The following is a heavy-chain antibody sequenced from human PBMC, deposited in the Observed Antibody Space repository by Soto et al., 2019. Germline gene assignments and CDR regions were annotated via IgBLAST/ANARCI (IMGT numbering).Heavy chain of an antibody. V-gene: IGHV3-33*01. J-gene: IGHJ6*03. CDR1: GFTFSSYG. CDR2: IWYDGSNK. CDR3: ARDQSRDIDCSSTSCYESYYMDV. Sequence: GGSLRLSCAASGFTFSSYGMHWVRQAPGKGLEWVAVIWYDGSNKYYADSVKGRFTISRDNSKNTLYLQMNSLRSEDTAVYYCARDQSRDIDCSSTSCYESYYMDVWGKGTTVTVSS. D-gene: IGHD2-2*01.